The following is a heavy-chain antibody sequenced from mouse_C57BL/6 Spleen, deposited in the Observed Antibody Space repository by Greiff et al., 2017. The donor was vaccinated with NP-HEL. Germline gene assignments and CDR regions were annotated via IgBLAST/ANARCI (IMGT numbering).Heavy chain of an antibody. Sequence: VQLQQSGAELMKPGASVKLSCKATGYTFTGYWIEWVKQRPGHGLEWIGEILPGSGSTTYNEKFKGKATFTADTSSNTAYMQLSSLTTEDSAIYYCARKGLGNYFDYWGQGTTLTVSS. D-gene: IGHD4-1*01. CDR2: ILPGSGST. CDR1: GYTFTGYW. V-gene: IGHV1-9*01. CDR3: ARKGLGNYFDY. J-gene: IGHJ2*01.